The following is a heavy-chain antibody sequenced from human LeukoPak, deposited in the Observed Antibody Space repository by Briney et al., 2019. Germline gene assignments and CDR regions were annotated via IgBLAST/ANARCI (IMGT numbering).Heavy chain of an antibody. CDR2: IYYSGSS. D-gene: IGHD3-22*01. V-gene: IGHV4-59*08. CDR3: AKFRGSGYYPAAFDF. J-gene: IGHJ3*01. Sequence: PSETLSLTCTVSGGSISSYYWSWIRQPPGKGLEWIGYIYYSGSSNYNPSLKSRVTISVDTSKNQFSLKLSSVTAADTAVYYCAKFRGSGYYPAAFDFWGQGTMVTVSS. CDR1: GGSISSYY.